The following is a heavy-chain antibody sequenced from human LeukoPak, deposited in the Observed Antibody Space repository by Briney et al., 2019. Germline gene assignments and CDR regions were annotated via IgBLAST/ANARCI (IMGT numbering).Heavy chain of an antibody. CDR1: GFTFDEYA. CDR2: VSWNSGSI. CDR3: AKQMYYYVSSGPNCFDP. Sequence: PGGSLRLSCAASGFTFDEYAMHWVRQAPGKGLEWVAGVSWNSGSIDYADSVKGRFTISRDNAKNSLYLQMNSLIAEDTALYYCAKQMYYYVSSGPNCFDPWGQGTLVTVSS. J-gene: IGHJ5*02. V-gene: IGHV3-9*01. D-gene: IGHD3-22*01.